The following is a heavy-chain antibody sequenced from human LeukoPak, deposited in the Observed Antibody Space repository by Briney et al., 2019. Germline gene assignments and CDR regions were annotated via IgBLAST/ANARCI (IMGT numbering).Heavy chain of an antibody. CDR2: ISHNSRTM. Sequence: GGSLRLSCAASGFTFSSYSMNWVRQAPGKGLEWVSYISHNSRTMHYADSVKGRLTISRDDAKNSLFLQMNSLRDEDTAVYYCVRGYPLGVATFDSWGQGTLVIVSS. J-gene: IGHJ4*02. D-gene: IGHD3-10*01. CDR3: VRGYPLGVATFDS. V-gene: IGHV3-48*02. CDR1: GFTFSSYS.